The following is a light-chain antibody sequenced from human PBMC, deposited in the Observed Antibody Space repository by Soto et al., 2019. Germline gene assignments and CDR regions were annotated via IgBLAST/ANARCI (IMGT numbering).Light chain of an antibody. CDR3: QQRSNWPIT. V-gene: IGKV3-11*01. CDR1: RSVSSY. Sequence: EIVLTQSPATLSLSQGESASLCVRATRSVSSYLAWYQQKPGQAPRLLIYDASSRPTDIPARFSGSGSGTDFTLTISSLEPEDFALYYCQQRSNWPITFGQGTRLEI. J-gene: IGKJ5*01. CDR2: DAS.